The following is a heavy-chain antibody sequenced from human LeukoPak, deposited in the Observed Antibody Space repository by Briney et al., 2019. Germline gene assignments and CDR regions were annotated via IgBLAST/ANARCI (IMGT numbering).Heavy chain of an antibody. CDR1: GYIFRSYG. V-gene: IGHV1-18*01. D-gene: IGHD3-9*01. Sequence: GASVKVSCKASGYIFRSYGINWVRQAPGQGLEWVGWISAYNGDTKYAQKLQGRVTMTTDTSTRTVYMELRTLRSDDTAVYYCARDSYDFLTGRYSGSGGDYWGQGTLVTVSS. CDR3: ARDSYDFLTGRYSGSGGDY. CDR2: ISAYNGDT. J-gene: IGHJ4*02.